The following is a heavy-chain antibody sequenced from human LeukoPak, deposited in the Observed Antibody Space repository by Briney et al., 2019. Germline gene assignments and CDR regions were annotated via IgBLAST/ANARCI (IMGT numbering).Heavy chain of an antibody. CDR1: GYSISSGYY. Sequence: PSETLSLTCTVSGYSISSGYYWGWIRQPPGKGLEWIGSIYHSGSTYYNPSLKSRVTLSVDTSKNQFSLKLSSVTAADTAFYYCARGKTDRYSSSWYLDYWGQGTLVTVSS. CDR2: IYHSGST. V-gene: IGHV4-38-2*02. CDR3: ARGKTDRYSSSWYLDY. J-gene: IGHJ4*02. D-gene: IGHD6-13*01.